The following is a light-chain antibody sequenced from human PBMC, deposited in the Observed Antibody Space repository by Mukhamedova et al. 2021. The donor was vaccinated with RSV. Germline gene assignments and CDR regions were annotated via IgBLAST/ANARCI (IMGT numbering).Light chain of an antibody. CDR1: QGVSSQ. CDR2: DAS. Sequence: TLSCRASQGVSSQLAWYQQKPGQAPRLLIYDASNRAPGIPARFSGSGSGTDFTLTISSLEPEDFAVYYCQQRSNWPLTFGGGTKV. CDR3: QQRSNWPLT. V-gene: IGKV3-11*01. J-gene: IGKJ4*01.